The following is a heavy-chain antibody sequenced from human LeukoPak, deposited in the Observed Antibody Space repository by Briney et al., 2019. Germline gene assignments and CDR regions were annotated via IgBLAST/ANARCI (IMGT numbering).Heavy chain of an antibody. J-gene: IGHJ4*02. CDR3: ARDSLYYYDSSGESIFDY. CDR1: GYTFTSYY. CDR2: INPSGGST. D-gene: IGHD3-22*01. Sequence: ASVKVSRKASGYTFTSYYMHWVRQAPGQGLEWMGIINPSGGSTSYAQKFQGRVTMTRDTSTSTVYMELSSLRSEGTAVYYRARDSLYYYDSSGESIFDYWGQGTLVTVSS. V-gene: IGHV1-46*01.